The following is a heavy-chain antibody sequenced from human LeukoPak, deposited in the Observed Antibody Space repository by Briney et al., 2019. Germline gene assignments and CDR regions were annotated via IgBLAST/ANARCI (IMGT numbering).Heavy chain of an antibody. V-gene: IGHV3-30*02. CDR2: IWYDGSNK. J-gene: IGHJ4*02. D-gene: IGHD3-22*01. Sequence: GGSLRLSCAASGFTFSRHGMHWVRQAPGKGLEWVALIWYDGSNKYYADSVKGRFTISRDNSKNTLYLQMNSLRAEDTAVYYCAGEDSGYYPDYWGQGTLVTVSS. CDR3: AGEDSGYYPDY. CDR1: GFTFSRHG.